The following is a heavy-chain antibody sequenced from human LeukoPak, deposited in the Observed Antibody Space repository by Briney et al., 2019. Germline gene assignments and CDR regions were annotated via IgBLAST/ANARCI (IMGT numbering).Heavy chain of an antibody. V-gene: IGHV1-3*04. CDR1: GYTFTTCA. J-gene: IGHJ4*02. CDR2: INTGDGDT. CDR3: AKGSPMGPISSYLDY. D-gene: IGHD5-24*01. Sequence: ASVKVSCKASGYTFTTCAIHWVRQAPGQRLEWMGLINTGDGDTIYSQKFQGRVTITRDTSANTAYLELDSLTSEDTAVYYCAKGSPMGPISSYLDYWGQGTLVAVSS.